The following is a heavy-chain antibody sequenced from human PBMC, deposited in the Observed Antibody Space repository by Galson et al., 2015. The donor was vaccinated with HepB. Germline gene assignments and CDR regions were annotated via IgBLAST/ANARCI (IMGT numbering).Heavy chain of an antibody. J-gene: IGHJ3*02. CDR3: ARIRRDGYNYDAFDI. Sequence: SVKVSCKASGYTFTSYGISWVRQAPGQGLEWMGWISAYNGNTNYAQKLQGRVTMTTDTSTSTAYMELRSLRSDDTAVYYCARIRRDGYNYDAFDIWAKGQWSPSLQ. V-gene: IGHV1-18*01. D-gene: IGHD5-24*01. CDR1: GYTFTSYG. CDR2: ISAYNGNT.